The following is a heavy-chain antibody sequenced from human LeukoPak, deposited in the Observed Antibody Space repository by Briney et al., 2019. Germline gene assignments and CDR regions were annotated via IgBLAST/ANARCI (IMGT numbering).Heavy chain of an antibody. J-gene: IGHJ4*02. D-gene: IGHD2-15*01. CDR3: VRDLRGQDSY. V-gene: IGHV3-7*01. CDR1: GFTFSNYW. CDR2: IKGDESEK. Sequence: PGGSLRLSCAASGFTFSNYWMDWVRQAPGKGLESVAGIKGDESEKYSADSVRGRFTISRDNAKNSLYLQMNSLRAEDTVLFYCVRDLRGQDSYWGQGTLVTVSS.